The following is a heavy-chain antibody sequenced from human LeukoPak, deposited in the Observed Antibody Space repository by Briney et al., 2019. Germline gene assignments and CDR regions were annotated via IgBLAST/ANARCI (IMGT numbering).Heavy chain of an antibody. CDR3: ARDQGDYDYAAHHAFDI. CDR1: GGTFSSYA. CDR2: IIPIFGTA. V-gene: IGHV1-69*05. D-gene: IGHD4-17*01. Sequence: GASVKVSCKASGGTFSSYAISWVRQAPGQGLEWMGGIIPIFGTANYAQKLQGRVTMTTDTSTSTAYMELRSLRSDDTAVYYCARDQGDYDYAAHHAFDIWGQGTMVTVSS. J-gene: IGHJ3*02.